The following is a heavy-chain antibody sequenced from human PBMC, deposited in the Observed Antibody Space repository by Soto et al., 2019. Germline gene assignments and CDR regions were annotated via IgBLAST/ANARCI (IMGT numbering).Heavy chain of an antibody. Sequence: QVQLVQSGAEVKKPGSSVKVSCKAPGGTFSSYAISWVRQAPGQGLEWMGGIIPIFATAKYAQKFQGRVTITADESTSTGYMELSSLRSEDTAVYYCARSQGGSSSLDIYYYYYYGMDVWGQATTVTVSS. CDR2: IIPIFATA. J-gene: IGHJ6*02. D-gene: IGHD2-15*01. CDR3: ARSQGGSSSLDIYYYYYYGMDV. CDR1: GGTFSSYA. V-gene: IGHV1-69*01.